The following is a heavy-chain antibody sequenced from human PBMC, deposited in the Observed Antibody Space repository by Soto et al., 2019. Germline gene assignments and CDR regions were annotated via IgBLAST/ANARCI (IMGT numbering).Heavy chain of an antibody. D-gene: IGHD1-26*01. Sequence: PGRSMRLPFAAAGFTFNSYAMHWVRQAPGKGLEWVAVISYDGSNKYYADSVKGRFTISRDNSKNTLYLQMNSLRAEDTAVYYCARAGYMRGSYRHDAFDIWGQGTMVTV. CDR1: GFTFNSYA. CDR2: ISYDGSNK. V-gene: IGHV3-30-3*01. J-gene: IGHJ3*02. CDR3: ARAGYMRGSYRHDAFDI.